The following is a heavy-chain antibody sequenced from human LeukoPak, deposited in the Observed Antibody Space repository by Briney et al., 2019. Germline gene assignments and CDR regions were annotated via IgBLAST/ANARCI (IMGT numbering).Heavy chain of an antibody. V-gene: IGHV3-23*01. J-gene: IGHJ4*02. D-gene: IGHD3-9*01. CDR2: ITSSGDST. Sequence: PGVSLRLSCAASGFTFSSYAMSWVRQAPGKGLEWVSDITSSGDSTYYADSVKGRFTISRDNPKNTLYLQMNSLRAEDTAIYYCVKEYFGFAFDYWGQGTVVTVSS. CDR1: GFTFSSYA. CDR3: VKEYFGFAFDY.